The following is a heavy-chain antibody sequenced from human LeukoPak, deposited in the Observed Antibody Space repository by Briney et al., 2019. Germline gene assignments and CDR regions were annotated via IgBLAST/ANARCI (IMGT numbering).Heavy chain of an antibody. V-gene: IGHV4-39*02. CDR1: GGSITSTSFH. CDR2: IYYSGST. CDR3: ARDPSGYFNY. J-gene: IGHJ4*02. D-gene: IGHD3-22*01. Sequence: SETLSLTCTVSGGSITSTSFHWAWIRQPPGKGLEWIGSIYYSGSTYYSPSLKSRVTISVDTSKNQFSLKLSSVTAADTAVYYCARDPSGYFNYWGQGTLVTVSS.